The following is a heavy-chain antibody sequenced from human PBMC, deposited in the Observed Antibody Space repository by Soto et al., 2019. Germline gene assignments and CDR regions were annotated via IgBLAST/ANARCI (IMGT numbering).Heavy chain of an antibody. CDR2: ITDSGST. J-gene: IGHJ6*02. CDR3: ARGGKEQVRRNCRCGVEV. V-gene: IGHV4-34*01. Sequence: AETLSLTCAVFGGSLSDYYWTWIRQPPGKGLEWIGEITDSGSTKYNPSLKSRVTISIDTSKNQFSLKLRSVTAADTAVYYWARGGKEQVRRNCRCGVEVCGQSTMVTVS. D-gene: IGHD1-7*01. CDR1: GGSLSDYY.